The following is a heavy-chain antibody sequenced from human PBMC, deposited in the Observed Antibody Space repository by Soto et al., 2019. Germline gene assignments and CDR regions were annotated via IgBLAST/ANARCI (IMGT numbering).Heavy chain of an antibody. J-gene: IGHJ6*02. CDR2: ISWGSGRI. Sequence: EMQLVESGGGLVQPGRSLRLSCAASGFTFDDYAMYWVRQGPGKGLEWVSGISWGSGRIGYADSVKGRFTSSRDNAKNSLYLQMNSLRPEDTALYYCAKARLWGGDGYNSYYYNAMDVWGQGTTVTVS. CDR3: AKARLWGGDGYNSYYYNAMDV. D-gene: IGHD3-16*01. CDR1: GFTFDDYA. V-gene: IGHV3-9*01.